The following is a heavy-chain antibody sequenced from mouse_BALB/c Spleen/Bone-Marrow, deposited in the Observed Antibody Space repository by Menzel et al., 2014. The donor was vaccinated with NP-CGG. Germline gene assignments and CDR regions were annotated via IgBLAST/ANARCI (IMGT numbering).Heavy chain of an antibody. V-gene: IGHV5-17*02. J-gene: IGHJ1*01. CDR1: GFTFSSFG. D-gene: IGHD2-14*01. CDR3: TRSRGNLYDFDV. CDR2: INSGSSIT. Sequence: EVQLVESGGGLVQPGGSRKLSCAASGFTFSSFGMHWVRQAPEKGLEWVAYINSGSSITYYADTLKGRFTISRDNPKNTLFLQMTSLRSEDTAIYYCTRSRGNLYDFDVWGAGTTVTVSS.